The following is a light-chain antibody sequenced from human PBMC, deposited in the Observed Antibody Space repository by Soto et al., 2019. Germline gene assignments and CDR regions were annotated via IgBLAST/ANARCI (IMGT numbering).Light chain of an antibody. Sequence: DIVMTQTPLSSPVTLGQPASISCRSSQGLVHSDGNTSLSWHQQRPGQPARLLLYKISNRYDRVPDRISGSGAGTDFTLNISRVEAEDVGVYYCMQGTQFPHSFGPGTTVGIK. J-gene: IGKJ3*01. CDR3: MQGTQFPHS. V-gene: IGKV2-24*01. CDR2: KIS. CDR1: QGLVHSDGNTS.